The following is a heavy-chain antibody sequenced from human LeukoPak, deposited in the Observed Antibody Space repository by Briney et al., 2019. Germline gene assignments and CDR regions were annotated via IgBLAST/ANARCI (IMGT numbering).Heavy chain of an antibody. CDR2: IYSGGST. CDR1: GFTVSSNY. V-gene: IGHV3-66*02. Sequence: TGGSLRLSSAASGFTVSSNYMSWVRQAPGRGLEWVSVIYSGGSTYYADSVKGRFTISRDNSKNTLYLQMNSLRAEDTAVYYCARGDYYYYYMDVWGKGTTVTVSS. J-gene: IGHJ6*03. CDR3: ARGDYYYYYMDV.